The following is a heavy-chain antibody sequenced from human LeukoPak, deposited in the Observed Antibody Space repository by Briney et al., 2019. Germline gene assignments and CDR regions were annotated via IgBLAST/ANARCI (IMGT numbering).Heavy chain of an antibody. J-gene: IGHJ5*02. CDR1: GFTLSSYS. CDR2: ISSSSSYI. V-gene: IGHV3-21*04. CDR3: AKATDSSGIRWFDP. D-gene: IGHD6-19*01. Sequence: GGSLRLSCAASGFTLSSYSINWVRQAPGKGLEWVSSISSSSSYIYYADSVKGRFTISRDNAKNSLYLQMNSLRAEDTALYYCAKATDSSGIRWFDPWGQGTLVTVSS.